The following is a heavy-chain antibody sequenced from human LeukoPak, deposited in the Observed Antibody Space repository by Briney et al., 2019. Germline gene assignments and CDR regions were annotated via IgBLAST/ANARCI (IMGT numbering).Heavy chain of an antibody. CDR3: ARSSSSQGGNWFDP. V-gene: IGHV3-74*01. CDR1: GFTFSSDW. D-gene: IGHD6-13*01. Sequence: GGSLRLSCAASGFTFSSDWMHWVRQAPGKGLVWVSRINDEGRSTNYADSVKGRFTISRDNAKNSLYLQMNSLRAEDTAVYYCARSSSSQGGNWFDPWGQGTLVTVSS. J-gene: IGHJ5*02. CDR2: INDEGRST.